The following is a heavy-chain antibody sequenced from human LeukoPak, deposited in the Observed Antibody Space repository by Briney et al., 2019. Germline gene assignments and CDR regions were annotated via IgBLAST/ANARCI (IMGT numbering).Heavy chain of an antibody. CDR3: AREYCSSTSCYPYDP. CDR2: IYYSGST. Sequence: PSETLSLTCTVSGGSISSYYWSWIRQPPGKGLEWIGYIYYSGSTNYNPSLKSRVTISVDTSKNQFSLKLGSVTAADTAVYYCAREYCSSTSCYPYDPWGQGTLVTVSS. CDR1: GGSISSYY. V-gene: IGHV4-59*01. J-gene: IGHJ5*02. D-gene: IGHD2-2*01.